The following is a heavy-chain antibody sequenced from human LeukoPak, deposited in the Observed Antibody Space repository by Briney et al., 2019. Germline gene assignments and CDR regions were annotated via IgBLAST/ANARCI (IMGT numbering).Heavy chain of an antibody. J-gene: IGHJ4*02. Sequence: GGSLRLSCAASGSTFSDHYMDWVRQAPGKGLEWAGRTGNKANSYTTEYAASVKGRFTISRDDSRNSLYLQMNSLKTEDTALYYCTTDFLGSGYYPHFDYWGQGTLVTVSS. V-gene: IGHV3-72*01. CDR1: GSTFSDHY. CDR2: TGNKANSYTT. CDR3: TTDFLGSGYYPHFDY. D-gene: IGHD3-22*01.